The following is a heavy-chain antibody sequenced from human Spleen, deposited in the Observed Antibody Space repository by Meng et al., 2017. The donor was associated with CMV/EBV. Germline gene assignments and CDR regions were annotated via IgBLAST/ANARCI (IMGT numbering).Heavy chain of an antibody. J-gene: IGHJ5*02. CDR1: GYPISNGYY. D-gene: IGHD3-3*01. V-gene: IGHV4-38-2*02. CDR3: ARVWITIFGVVIGPFDP. Sequence: SETLSLTCTVSGYPISNGYYWGWMRQSPGKGLEWIGNIFHSGTTYYNPSLKSRVTISVDTSKNQFSLKLNSVTAADTAVYYCARVWITIFGVVIGPFDPWGQGTLVTVSS. CDR2: IFHSGTT.